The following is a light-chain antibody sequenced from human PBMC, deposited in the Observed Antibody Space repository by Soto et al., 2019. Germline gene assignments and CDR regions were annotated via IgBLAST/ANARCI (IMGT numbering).Light chain of an antibody. CDR3: HHYDRSPIFT. V-gene: IGKV3-20*01. J-gene: IGKJ3*01. CDR1: QSVSDNH. Sequence: EIVLTQSPGTLSLSPGERATLSCRASQSVSDNHLAWYHQKPGQPPRLLIYGASNRATGIPDRFSGRGSGTDFTLTISRLEPEDFVTYYCHHYDRSPIFTFGPGTKVDI. CDR2: GAS.